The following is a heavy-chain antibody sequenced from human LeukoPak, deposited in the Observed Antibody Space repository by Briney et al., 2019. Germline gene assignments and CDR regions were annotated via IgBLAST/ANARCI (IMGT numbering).Heavy chain of an antibody. J-gene: IGHJ4*02. CDR2: IRSKAYGGTT. V-gene: IGHV3-49*03. Sequence: GGSLRLSCTASGFTFGDYAMSWFRQAPGKGLEWVGLIRSKAYGGTTEYAASVKGRFTISRDDSKSIAYLQMNSLKTEDTAVYYCTSDDEGATVYWGQGTLVTVSS. CDR1: GFTFGDYA. CDR3: TSDDEGATVY. D-gene: IGHD1-26*01.